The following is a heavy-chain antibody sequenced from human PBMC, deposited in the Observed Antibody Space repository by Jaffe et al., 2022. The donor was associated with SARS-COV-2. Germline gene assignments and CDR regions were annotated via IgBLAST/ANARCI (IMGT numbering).Heavy chain of an antibody. Sequence: EVQLLESGGGLVQPGGSLRLSCAASGFTFSSYAMSWVRQAPGKGLEWVSAISGSGGSTYYADSVKGRFTISRDNSKNTLYLQMNSLRAEDTAVYYCAKDAKEWELLPPLHSYGMDVWGQGTTVTVSS. V-gene: IGHV3-23*01. CDR3: AKDAKEWELLPPLHSYGMDV. CDR2: ISGSGGST. CDR1: GFTFSSYA. D-gene: IGHD1-26*01. J-gene: IGHJ6*02.